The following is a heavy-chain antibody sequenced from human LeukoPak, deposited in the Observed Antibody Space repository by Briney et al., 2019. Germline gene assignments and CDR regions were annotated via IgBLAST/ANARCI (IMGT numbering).Heavy chain of an antibody. CDR2: VNPKSGST. CDR3: VLAAAGLNWFDP. J-gene: IGHJ5*02. Sequence: GESLKISCKSSGYSFTSYWIGWVRQMPGKGLEWMGWVNPKSGSTNYAQKFQGRVTMTRDTSISTAYMELSRLRSDDTAVYYCVLAAAGLNWFDPWGQGTLVTVSS. V-gene: IGHV1-2*02. CDR1: GYSFTSYW. D-gene: IGHD6-13*01.